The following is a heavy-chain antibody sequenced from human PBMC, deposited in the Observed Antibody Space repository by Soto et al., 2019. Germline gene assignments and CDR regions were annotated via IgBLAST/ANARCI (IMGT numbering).Heavy chain of an antibody. CDR3: ARVGNAFDI. J-gene: IGHJ3*02. CDR1: GFTFSNYY. D-gene: IGHD3-10*01. CDR2: ISSSRVYT. V-gene: IGHV3-11*06. Sequence: QVQLLESGGGLVKPGGSLRLSCAASGFTFSNYYMSWIRQAPGKGPEWVSYISSSRVYTDYTDSVKGRFTISRDNAKNSLYLQMNSLRVEDTAVYYCARVGNAFDIWGQGTMVTVSS.